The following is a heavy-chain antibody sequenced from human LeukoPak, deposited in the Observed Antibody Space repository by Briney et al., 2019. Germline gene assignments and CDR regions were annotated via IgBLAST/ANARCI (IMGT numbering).Heavy chain of an antibody. V-gene: IGHV3-7*01. D-gene: IGHD3-10*01. Sequence: GGSLRLSCAASGFTFTSYSMNWVRQAPGKGLEWVANIKQGGSEKYYVDSVKGRFTISRDIAKNSLYLQLNSLRAADTAVYSCARVRPYYYGSGSYVSRIDPWGQGTLVTVSS. J-gene: IGHJ5*02. CDR2: IKQGGSEK. CDR3: ARVRPYYYGSGSYVSRIDP. CDR1: GFTFTSYS.